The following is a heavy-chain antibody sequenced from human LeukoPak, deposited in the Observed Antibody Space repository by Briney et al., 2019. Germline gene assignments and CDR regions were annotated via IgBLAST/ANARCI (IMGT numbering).Heavy chain of an antibody. J-gene: IGHJ3*02. Sequence: PGGSLRLSCAASGFTFDDYAMHWVRQAPGKGLEWVSGISWNSGSIGYADSVKGRFTISRDNAKNSLYLQMNSLRAEDTAVYYCAREDIVATITAFDIWGQGAMVTVSS. V-gene: IGHV3-9*01. CDR1: GFTFDDYA. CDR3: AREDIVATITAFDI. D-gene: IGHD5-12*01. CDR2: ISWNSGSI.